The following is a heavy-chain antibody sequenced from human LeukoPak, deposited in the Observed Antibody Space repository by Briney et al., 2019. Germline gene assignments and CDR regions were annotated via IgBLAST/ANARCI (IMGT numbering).Heavy chain of an antibody. V-gene: IGHV3-13*05. J-gene: IGHJ4*02. CDR2: IGTAGDP. Sequence: PGGSLRLSCAASGFTFSSYDMHWVRQATGKGLEWVSAIGTAGDPYYPGSVKGRFTISRDNSKNTLYLQMNSLRAEDTAVYYCAYDSSGPKEDFDYWGQGTLVTVSS. CDR3: AYDSSGPKEDFDY. D-gene: IGHD3-22*01. CDR1: GFTFSSYD.